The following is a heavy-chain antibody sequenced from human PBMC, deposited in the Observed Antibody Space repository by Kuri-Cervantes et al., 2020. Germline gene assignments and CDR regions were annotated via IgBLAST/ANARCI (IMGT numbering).Heavy chain of an antibody. CDR1: GFTFGDYA. CDR3: LVSVN. D-gene: IGHD4-17*01. J-gene: IGHJ4*02. V-gene: IGHV3-7*01. CDR2: IKEDGSVK. Sequence: GGSLRLSCTASGFTFGDYAMSWFRQAPGKGLEWVANIKEDGSVKYYVDSLKGRFTISRDNAKNSLYLQMNSLRAEDTAVYYCLVSVNWGQGRLVTVSS.